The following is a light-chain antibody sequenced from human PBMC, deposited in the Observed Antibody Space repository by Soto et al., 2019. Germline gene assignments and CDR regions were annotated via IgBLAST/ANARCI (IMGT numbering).Light chain of an antibody. V-gene: IGLV2-8*01. Sequence: QSALTQPPSASGSPGQSVTISCTGTSSDVGAYNYVSWYQQHPGKAPKLMIYDVTTRPSGVPDRFSGSNSGNTASLTVSGHQAEDEADYFCSSYTGSDNLVFGGGTKLTVL. CDR3: SSYTGSDNLV. CDR2: DVT. J-gene: IGLJ2*01. CDR1: SSDVGAYNY.